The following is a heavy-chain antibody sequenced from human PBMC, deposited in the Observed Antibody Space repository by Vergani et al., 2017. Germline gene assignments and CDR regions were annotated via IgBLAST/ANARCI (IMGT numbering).Heavy chain of an antibody. J-gene: IGHJ3*02. CDR2: INHSGST. CDR3: ASANWGWGNGAFDI. CDR1: GGSFSGYY. D-gene: IGHD7-27*01. Sequence: QVQLPQWGAGLLKPSETLSLTCAVYGGSFSGYYWSWIRQPPGKGLEWIGEINHSGSTNYNPSLKSRVTISVDTSKNQFSLKLSSVTAADTAVYYCASANWGWGNGAFDIWGQGTMVTVSS. V-gene: IGHV4-34*01.